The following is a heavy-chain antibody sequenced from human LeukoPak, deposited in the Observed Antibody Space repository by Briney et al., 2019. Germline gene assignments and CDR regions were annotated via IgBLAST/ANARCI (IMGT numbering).Heavy chain of an antibody. J-gene: IGHJ4*02. V-gene: IGHV3-9*01. CDR2: ISWNSGSI. CDR1: GFTFDDYA. Sequence: PGGSLRLSCAASGFTFDDYAMHWVRQAPGKGLEWVSGISWNSGSIGYADSVKGRFTISRDNAKNSLYLQMNSLRAEDTALYYCAKDSGYDSRFDFDYWGQGTLVTVSS. D-gene: IGHD5-12*01. CDR3: AKDSGYDSRFDFDY.